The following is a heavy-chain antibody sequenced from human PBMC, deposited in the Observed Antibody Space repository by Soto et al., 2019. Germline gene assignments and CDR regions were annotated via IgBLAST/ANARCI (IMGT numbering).Heavy chain of an antibody. D-gene: IGHD5-18*01. CDR3: AREGFYAGLGRYSYGYSPPRYYGMDV. CDR1: GGSISSSSYY. CDR2: IYYSGST. Sequence: SETLSLTCTVSGGSISSSSYYWGWIRQPPGKGLEWIGSIYYSGSTYYNPSLKSRVTISVDTSKNQFSLRSDDTAVYYCAREGFYAGLGRYSYGYSPPRYYGMDVWGQGTTVTVSS. J-gene: IGHJ6*02. V-gene: IGHV4-39*07.